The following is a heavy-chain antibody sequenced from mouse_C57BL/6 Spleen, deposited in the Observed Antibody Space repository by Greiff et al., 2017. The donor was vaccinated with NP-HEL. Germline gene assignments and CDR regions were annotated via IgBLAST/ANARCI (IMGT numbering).Heavy chain of an antibody. CDR3: ARDAWVTGYAMDY. CDR2: SRNKANDYTT. CDR1: GFTFSDFY. D-gene: IGHD4-1*01. Sequence: DVMLVESGGGLVQSGRSLRLSCATSGFTFSDFYMEWVRQAPGKGLEWIAASRNKANDYTTEYSASVKGRFIVSRDTSQSILYLQMNALRAEDTAIYYCARDAWVTGYAMDYWGQGTSVTVSS. V-gene: IGHV7-1*01. J-gene: IGHJ4*01.